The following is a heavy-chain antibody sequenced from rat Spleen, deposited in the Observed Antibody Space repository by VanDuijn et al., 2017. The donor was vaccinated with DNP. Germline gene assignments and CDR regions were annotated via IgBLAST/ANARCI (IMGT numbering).Heavy chain of an antibody. V-gene: IGHV4-2*01. J-gene: IGHJ3*01. D-gene: IGHD4-2*01. Sequence: EVQLVESGGGLVQPGRSLKLSCAASGFTFSNYYMAWVRQAPGKGLEWIGEINKDSSTKNYTPSLKYKISFSRDNAQNTLYLHMSDLGSADTGIYYCVTRGDPYDNWFANWGRGTLVTVSS. CDR3: VTRGDPYDNWFAN. CDR2: INKDSSTK. CDR1: GFTFSNYY.